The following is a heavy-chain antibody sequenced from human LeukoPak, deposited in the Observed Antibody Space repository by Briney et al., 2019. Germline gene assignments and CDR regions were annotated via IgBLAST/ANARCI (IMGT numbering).Heavy chain of an antibody. D-gene: IGHD5-24*01. J-gene: IGHJ3*01. CDR3: ARSRGLQFFDF. V-gene: IGHV3-21*01. Sequence: GGSLRLSCAASGFTFSSYGMSWVRQAPGKGLEWVSSSSSSSYIYYADSVKGRFTISRDNAKNSLYLQMNSLRADDTAVYYCARSRGLQFFDFWGQGTMVTVSS. CDR1: GFTFSSYG. CDR2: SSSSSYI.